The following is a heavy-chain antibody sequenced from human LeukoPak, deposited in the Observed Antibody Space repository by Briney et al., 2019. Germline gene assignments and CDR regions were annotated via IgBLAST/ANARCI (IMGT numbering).Heavy chain of an antibody. D-gene: IGHD6-13*01. CDR1: GFTFSSYA. V-gene: IGHV3-30-3*01. CDR2: ISYGGSNK. Sequence: RSLRLSCAASGFTFSSYAMHWVRQAPGKGLEWVTSISYGGSNKYYADSVKGRFIISRDNSKNTLYLQMNSLRAEDTAVYYCARDMAAGGTSMSLDYWGQGTLVTVSS. CDR3: ARDMAAGGTSMSLDY. J-gene: IGHJ4*02.